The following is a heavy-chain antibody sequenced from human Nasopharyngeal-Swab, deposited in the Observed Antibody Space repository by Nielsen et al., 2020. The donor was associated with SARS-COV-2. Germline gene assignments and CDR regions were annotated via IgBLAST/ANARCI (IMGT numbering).Heavy chain of an antibody. CDR2: INTNTGSP. Sequence: ASVKVSCKASGYSFNNHAINWVRQAPGQGLEWMGWINTNTGSPTYAQGFAGRFVFSLDTSVSTAYLQISSLKTEDTAVYYCAREDDYADYYWFDPWGQGTLVTVSS. D-gene: IGHD4-17*01. J-gene: IGHJ5*02. V-gene: IGHV7-4-1*02. CDR3: AREDDYADYYWFDP. CDR1: GYSFNNHA.